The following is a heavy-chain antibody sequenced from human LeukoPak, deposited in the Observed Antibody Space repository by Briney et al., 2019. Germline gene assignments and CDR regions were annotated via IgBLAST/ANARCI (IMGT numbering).Heavy chain of an antibody. CDR2: IYPGDSDT. V-gene: IGHV5-51*01. J-gene: IGHJ4*02. CDR1: GYSFTTYW. Sequence: GESLKISCKGSGYSFTTYWIGWVRQMPGKGLEWMGIIYPGDSDTRYSPSFQGQVTISADKSISTAHLQWSSLKASDTAMYYCARQGTVAGRPFDYRGQGTLVTVSS. CDR3: ARQGTVAGRPFDY. D-gene: IGHD6-19*01.